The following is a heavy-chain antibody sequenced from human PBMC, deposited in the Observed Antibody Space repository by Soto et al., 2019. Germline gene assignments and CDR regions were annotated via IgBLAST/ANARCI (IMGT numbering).Heavy chain of an antibody. J-gene: IGHJ6*02. V-gene: IGHV1-69*01. Sequence: QVQLVQSGAEVKKPGSSVTVSCTASGGTFSSYAISWVRQAPGHGLEWMGGIIPIFGTANYAQKFLGRVTMTADEPTSAAYMELSSLRSEDTDVYYCARVPMTTVAPPYYYGMGVWGQGTTVTVSS. CDR3: ARVPMTTVAPPYYYGMGV. D-gene: IGHD4-17*01. CDR1: GGTFSSYA. CDR2: IIPIFGTA.